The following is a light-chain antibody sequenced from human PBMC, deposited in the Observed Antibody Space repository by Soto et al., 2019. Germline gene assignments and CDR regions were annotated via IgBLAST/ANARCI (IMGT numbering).Light chain of an antibody. J-gene: IGKJ3*01. CDR3: QQYNNWPL. CDR2: GAS. V-gene: IGKV3-20*01. Sequence: EIVLTQSPGTLSLSPGERATLSCRASQSVSSNHLAWYQQRPGQSPRRLIFGASKRATGIPDRFSGSGSGTDFTLTINSLQSEDFAVYYCQQYNNWPLFGPGTKVDI. CDR1: QSVSSNH.